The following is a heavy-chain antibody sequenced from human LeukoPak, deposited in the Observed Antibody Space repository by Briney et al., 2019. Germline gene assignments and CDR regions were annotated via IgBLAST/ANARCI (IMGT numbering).Heavy chain of an antibody. D-gene: IGHD1-1*01. Sequence: GGSLRLSCAVSGFTFNLYTLHWVRQAPGKGLEWVALISYEGSGKFYADSVKGRFTISRDNSKNTLYLQMNSLRAEDTAVYYCARGITTYYYYYMDVWGKGTTVTVSS. CDR3: ARGITTYYYYYMDV. J-gene: IGHJ6*03. CDR1: GFTFNLYT. V-gene: IGHV3-30*03. CDR2: ISYEGSGK.